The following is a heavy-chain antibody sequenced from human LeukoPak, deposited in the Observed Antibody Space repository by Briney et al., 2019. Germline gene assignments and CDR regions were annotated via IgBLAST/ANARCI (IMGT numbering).Heavy chain of an antibody. Sequence: PSETLSLTCTVSGYSISSGYYWGWIRQPPGKGLEWIGSIYHSGSTYYNPSLKSRVTISVDTSKNQFSLKLSSVTAADTAVYYCARFGYYDILTGYSYWGQGTLVTVSS. D-gene: IGHD3-9*01. V-gene: IGHV4-38-2*02. CDR3: ARFGYYDILTGYSY. J-gene: IGHJ4*02. CDR2: IYHSGST. CDR1: GYSISSGYY.